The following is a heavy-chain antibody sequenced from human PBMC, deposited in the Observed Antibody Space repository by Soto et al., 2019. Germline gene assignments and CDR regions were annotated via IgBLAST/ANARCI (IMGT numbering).Heavy chain of an antibody. J-gene: IGHJ4*02. CDR2: IYWDDDK. CDR3: AHRVLRTVFGLVTTTAIYFDF. V-gene: IGHV2-5*02. CDR1: GFSLTTSGVG. D-gene: IGHD3-3*01. Sequence: QITLNESGPTVVRPTETLTLTCRFSGFSLTTSGVGVGWIRQSPGKAPEWLALIYWDDDKRYSASLKSRLTMTKDTSKNQVVLTLSELDPTDTATYYCAHRVLRTVFGLVTTTAIYFDFWGQGTPVAVSS.